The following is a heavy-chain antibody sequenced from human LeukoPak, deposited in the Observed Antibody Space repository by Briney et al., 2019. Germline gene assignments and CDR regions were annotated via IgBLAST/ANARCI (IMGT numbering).Heavy chain of an antibody. CDR1: GFTFSNAW. V-gene: IGHV3-15*01. J-gene: IGHJ3*01. D-gene: IGHD3-10*01. CDR2: IKSKISGGTT. Sequence: PGGSLGLSCAASGFTFSNAWMYWVRQAPGKGLEWVGRIKSKISGGTTDYAAPVKGRFTISRADSKNTLYLQMNSLKTEDTAVYYCTTDAPYYYGSGTKTDAFDLWGQGTMVTVSS. CDR3: TTDAPYYYGSGTKTDAFDL.